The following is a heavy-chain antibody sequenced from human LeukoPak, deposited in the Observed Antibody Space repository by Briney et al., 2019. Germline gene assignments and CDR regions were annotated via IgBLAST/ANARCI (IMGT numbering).Heavy chain of an antibody. Sequence: GGSLRLSCAASGFTFSSYAMSWVRQAPGKGLEWVSAISGSGGSTYYADSVKGRFTISRDNSKNTLYLQMNSLRAEDTAVYYCAKYAPSGSYYYHYYYYYMDVWGKGTTVTISS. CDR2: ISGSGGST. J-gene: IGHJ6*03. V-gene: IGHV3-23*01. CDR1: GFTFSSYA. D-gene: IGHD3-10*01. CDR3: AKYAPSGSYYYHYYYYYMDV.